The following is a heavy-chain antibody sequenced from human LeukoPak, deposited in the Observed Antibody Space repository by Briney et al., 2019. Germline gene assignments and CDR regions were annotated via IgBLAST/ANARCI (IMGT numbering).Heavy chain of an antibody. J-gene: IGHJ4*02. CDR2: INPSGGST. CDR1: GYTFTSYY. V-gene: IGHV1-46*03. Sequence: ASVKVSCKASGYTFTSYYMHWVRQAPGRGLEWMGIINPSGGSTSYAQKFQGRVTMTRDTSTSTVYMELSSLRSEDTAVYYCARGYCSSTSCYTPVYWGQGTLVTVSS. CDR3: ARGYCSSTSCYTPVY. D-gene: IGHD2-2*02.